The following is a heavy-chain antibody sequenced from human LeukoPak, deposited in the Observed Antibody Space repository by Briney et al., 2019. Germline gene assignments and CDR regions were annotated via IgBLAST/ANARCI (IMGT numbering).Heavy chain of an antibody. CDR1: GFTFTTYW. D-gene: IGHD3-10*01. Sequence: GESLRLSCAASGFTFTTYWMSWVRQAPGKGLEWVANIKQDGTEKYYVDSVKGRFTISRDNAKNSLYLQMNSLRVEDTAAYYCAKVAKYYYGSETYYFFEHWGQGTPVTASS. V-gene: IGHV3-7*01. CDR2: IKQDGTEK. CDR3: AKVAKYYYGSETYYFFEH. J-gene: IGHJ4*02.